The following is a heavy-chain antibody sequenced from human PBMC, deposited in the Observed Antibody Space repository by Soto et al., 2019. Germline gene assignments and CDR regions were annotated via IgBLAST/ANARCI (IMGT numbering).Heavy chain of an antibody. CDR1: GGSFSGYY. V-gene: IGHV4-34*01. CDR3: ARRGYYMVREVIIYDY. D-gene: IGHD3-10*01. J-gene: IGHJ4*02. Sequence: QVQLQQWGAGLLKPSETLSLTGAVYGGSFSGYYWSWIRQPPGKALECIGEINHSGSTNYNPSLKSRVTISVDTSKNQFSLKLSSVTAADTAVYYCARRGYYMVREVIIYDYWGQGTLVTVSS. CDR2: INHSGST.